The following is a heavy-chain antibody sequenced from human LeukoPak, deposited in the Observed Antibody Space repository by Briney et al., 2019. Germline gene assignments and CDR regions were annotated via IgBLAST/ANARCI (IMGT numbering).Heavy chain of an antibody. CDR3: ARLEVGEDTAMGKLNGDY. Sequence: GASVKVSCKASGYTFTSYGISWVRQAPGQGLEWMGWISAYNGNTNYAQKLQGRVTMTTDTSTSTAYMELSSLRSEDTAVYYCARLEVGEDTAMGKLNGDYWGQGTLVTVSS. CDR2: ISAYNGNT. CDR1: GYTFTSYG. J-gene: IGHJ4*02. D-gene: IGHD5-18*01. V-gene: IGHV1-18*01.